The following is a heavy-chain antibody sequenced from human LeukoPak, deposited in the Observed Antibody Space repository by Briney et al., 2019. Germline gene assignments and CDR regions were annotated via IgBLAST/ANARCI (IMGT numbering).Heavy chain of an antibody. CDR2: IYNSGST. CDR1: GYSISSGYY. J-gene: IGHJ5*01. Sequence: SETLSLTCTVSGYSISSGYYWAWIRQPPGKRLEWIATIYNSGSTYYNPSLKSRVTISVNTSKNQFSLTLSSVTAADTAVYYCARDGAVAGGGNNWFDSWGQGTLVTVSS. CDR3: ARDGAVAGGGNNWFDS. V-gene: IGHV4-38-2*02. D-gene: IGHD6-19*01.